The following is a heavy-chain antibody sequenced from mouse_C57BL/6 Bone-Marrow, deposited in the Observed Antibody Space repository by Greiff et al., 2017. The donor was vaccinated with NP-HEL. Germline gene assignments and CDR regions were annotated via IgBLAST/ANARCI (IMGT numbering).Heavy chain of an antibody. CDR1: GYTFTGYW. CDR3: ASYYYGSRQGFAY. V-gene: IGHV1-9*01. J-gene: IGHJ3*01. CDR2: ILPGSGST. D-gene: IGHD1-1*01. Sequence: QVQLQQSGAELMKPGASVKLSCKATGYTFTGYWIEWVKQRPGHGLEWIGEILPGSGSTNYNEKFKGKATFTADTSSNTAYMQLSSLTTEDSAIYYCASYYYGSRQGFAYWGQGTLVTVSA.